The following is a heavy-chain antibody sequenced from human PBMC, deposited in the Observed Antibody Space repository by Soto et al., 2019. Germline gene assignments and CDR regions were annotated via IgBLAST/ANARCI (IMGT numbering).Heavy chain of an antibody. Sequence: GGSLRLSCAASGFTVSSNYMSWVRQAPGKGLEWVSIIYTGGSTYYADSVKGRFTISRDNSKNMLYLQMNSLRAEDTAVYYCARDAGDILTGFYFDYWGQGTLVTVSS. D-gene: IGHD3-9*01. V-gene: IGHV3-66*01. J-gene: IGHJ4*02. CDR3: ARDAGDILTGFYFDY. CDR1: GFTVSSNY. CDR2: IYTGGST.